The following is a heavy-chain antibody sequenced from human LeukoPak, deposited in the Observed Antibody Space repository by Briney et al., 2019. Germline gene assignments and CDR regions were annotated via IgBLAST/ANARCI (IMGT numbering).Heavy chain of an antibody. CDR2: ISWNSGSI. CDR3: AKAYYYGSGTEGDWFDP. J-gene: IGHJ5*02. CDR1: GFTFDDYA. V-gene: IGHV3-9*01. Sequence: GGSLRLSCAASGFTFDDYAMHWVRQAPGKGLEWVSGISWNSGSIGYADSVKGRFTISRDNAKNSLYLQMNSLRAEDTALYYCAKAYYYGSGTEGDWFDPWGQGTLVTVSS. D-gene: IGHD3-10*01.